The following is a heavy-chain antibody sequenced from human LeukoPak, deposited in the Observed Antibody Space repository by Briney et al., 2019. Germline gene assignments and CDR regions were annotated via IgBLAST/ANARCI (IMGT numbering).Heavy chain of an antibody. J-gene: IGHJ6*03. V-gene: IGHV3-23*01. CDR1: GFTFSSYA. CDR2: ISGSGGSS. CDR3: AKAAAGLRQYYYYYMDV. D-gene: IGHD6-13*01. Sequence: PGGSLRLSCAASGFTFSSYAMSWVRQAPGKGLEWVSVISGSGGSSYYADSVKGRFTVSRDNSKNTLYLQMNSLRAEDTAIYYCAKAAAGLRQYYYYYMDVWGKGTTVTVSS.